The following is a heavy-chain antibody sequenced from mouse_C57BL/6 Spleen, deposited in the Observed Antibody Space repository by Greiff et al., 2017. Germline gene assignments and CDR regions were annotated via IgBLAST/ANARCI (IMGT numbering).Heavy chain of an antibody. D-gene: IGHD2-1*01. CDR1: GYTFTSYW. Sequence: QVQLQQPGAELVKPGASVKLSCTASGYTFTSYWMQWVKQRPGQGLEWIGRIDPSDSYNNSNQKFKGKATLTVDTSSSPAYMQLSSLTSEDSAVYYCARGGNWGYWGQGTTLTVSS. J-gene: IGHJ2*01. CDR3: ARGGNWGY. CDR2: IDPSDSYN. V-gene: IGHV1-50*01.